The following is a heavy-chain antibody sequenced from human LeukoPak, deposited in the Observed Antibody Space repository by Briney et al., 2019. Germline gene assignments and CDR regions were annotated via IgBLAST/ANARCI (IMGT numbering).Heavy chain of an antibody. V-gene: IGHV3-48*02. J-gene: IGHJ6*02. Sequence: GGSLRLSCAASGFTFSSYSMNWVRQAPGKGLEWVSYISSSSSNKYYADSVRGRFTISRDNDKNSQYLKMNSLRDKDTAVYYCAQQLAVEGNHYYYYGLDVWGPGTTVTVSS. CDR3: AQQLAVEGNHYYYYGLDV. CDR1: GFTFSSYS. CDR2: ISSSSSNK. D-gene: IGHD6-13*01.